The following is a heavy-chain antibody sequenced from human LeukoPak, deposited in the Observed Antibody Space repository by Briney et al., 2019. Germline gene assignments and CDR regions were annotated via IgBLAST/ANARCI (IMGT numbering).Heavy chain of an antibody. D-gene: IGHD6-13*01. CDR1: GFTFSSYA. Sequence: PGGSLRLSCAASGFTFSSYAMSWVRQAPGKGLEWVSAISGSGGSTYYADSVKGRFTISRDNSKNPLYLQMHSLRAEDTAVYYCAKAGYSSSWYFRAYYFDYWGQGTLVTVSS. J-gene: IGHJ4*02. V-gene: IGHV3-23*01. CDR3: AKAGYSSSWYFRAYYFDY. CDR2: ISGSGGST.